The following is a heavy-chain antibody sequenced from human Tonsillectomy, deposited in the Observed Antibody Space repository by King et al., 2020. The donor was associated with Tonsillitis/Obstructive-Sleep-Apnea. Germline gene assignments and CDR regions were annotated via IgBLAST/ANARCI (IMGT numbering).Heavy chain of an antibody. Sequence: VQLVESGGGLVQPGRSLRLSCAASGFTFDDYAMHWVRQAPGKGLEWVSGISWNSGSIGYADSVKGRFTISRDNAKNSLYLQMNSMRAEETALYYCAKVMGAGVWGSYRYDAFDIWGKGTMVTVS. D-gene: IGHD3-16*02. J-gene: IGHJ3*02. CDR2: ISWNSGSI. CDR3: AKVMGAGVWGSYRYDAFDI. V-gene: IGHV3-9*01. CDR1: GFTFDDYA.